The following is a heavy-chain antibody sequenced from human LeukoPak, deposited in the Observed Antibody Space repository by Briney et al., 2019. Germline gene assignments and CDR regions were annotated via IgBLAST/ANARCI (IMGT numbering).Heavy chain of an antibody. CDR1: GGSISSSSYY. CDR2: IYYSGST. D-gene: IGHD2-2*01. V-gene: IGHV4-39*07. J-gene: IGHJ5*02. Sequence: SETLSLTCTVSGGSISSSSYYWGWIRQPPGKGLGWIVSIYYSGSTYYNPSLKSRVTISVDTSKNQFSLKLSSVTAADTAVYYCAREVVVVPAAMDWFDPWGQGTLVTVSS. CDR3: AREVVVVPAAMDWFDP.